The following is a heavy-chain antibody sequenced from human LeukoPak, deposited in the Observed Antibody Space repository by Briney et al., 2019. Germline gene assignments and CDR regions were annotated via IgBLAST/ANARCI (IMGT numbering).Heavy chain of an antibody. CDR3: AKDFRIGYSAHFDY. V-gene: IGHV3-23*01. CDR1: GFTFRSHA. CDR2: IYENGGTT. D-gene: IGHD2-21*01. J-gene: IGHJ4*02. Sequence: GESLRLSCVGSGFTFRSHAMSWVRQAPEKGLELVSGIYENGGTTYYADSVKGRFSISRDNSKNTLYLQMDSLRGEDTAVYYCAKDFRIGYSAHFDYWGQGALVTVSS.